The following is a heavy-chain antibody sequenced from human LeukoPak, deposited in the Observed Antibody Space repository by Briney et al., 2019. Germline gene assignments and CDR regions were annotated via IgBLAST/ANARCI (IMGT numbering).Heavy chain of an antibody. J-gene: IGHJ5*02. CDR1: GFTFSSYW. V-gene: IGHV3-74*01. CDR2: INSDGSST. CDR3: ARSTSYH. Sequence: GGSLRFSCAASGFTFSSYWMHWVRQAPGKGLVLVSRINSDGSSTSYAYSVKGRFTTSRDNAKSTMYLQMTSLNAANTDVYYYARSTSYHWGQGTRVTVSS. D-gene: IGHD2-2*01.